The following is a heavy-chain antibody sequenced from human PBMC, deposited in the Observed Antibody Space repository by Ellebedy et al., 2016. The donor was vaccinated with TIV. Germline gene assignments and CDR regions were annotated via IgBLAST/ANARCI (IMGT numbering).Heavy chain of an antibody. V-gene: IGHV3-74*01. CDR1: GFTFSSYA. CDR2: INSDGSST. D-gene: IGHD6-19*01. J-gene: IGHJ4*02. CDR3: AREEVSYSSGWGPDY. Sequence: GGSLRLSXAASGFTFSSYAMSWVRQAPGKGLVWVSRINSDGSSTSYADSVKGRFTISRDNAKNTLYLQMNSLRAEDTAVYYCAREEVSYSSGWGPDYWGQGTLVTVSS.